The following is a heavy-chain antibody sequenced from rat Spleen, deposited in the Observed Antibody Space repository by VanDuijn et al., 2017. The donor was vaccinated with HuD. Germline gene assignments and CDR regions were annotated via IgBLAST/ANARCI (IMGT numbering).Heavy chain of an antibody. J-gene: IGHJ2*01. CDR3: VRQFYNSGYYFDY. V-gene: IGHV5-29*01. CDR2: INYDGSST. CDR1: GFTFSDYY. Sequence: EVQLVESDGGLVQPGRSLKLSCAASGFTFSDYYMAWVRQTPTKALEWVATINYDGSSTYYRDSVKGRFTISRESAKSTLYLQMDSLRSEDTATYYCVRQFYNSGYYFDYWGQGVMVTVSS. D-gene: IGHD4-3*01.